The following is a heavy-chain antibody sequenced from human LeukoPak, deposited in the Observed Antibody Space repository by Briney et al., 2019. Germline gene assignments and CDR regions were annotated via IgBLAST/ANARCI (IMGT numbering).Heavy chain of an antibody. CDR2: ISDTGST. CDR3: ARTAKYYYGSETYYFFDY. D-gene: IGHD3-10*01. CDR1: GGSISRYY. Sequence: SETLSLTCTVSGGSISRYYWSWIRQPPGEGLEWIGYISDTGSTTYNSSLKSRVTISLDTSQNQFSLKLTSVTPADTAVYYCARTAKYYYGSETYYFFDYWGQGTLVTVSS. V-gene: IGHV4-4*09. J-gene: IGHJ4*02.